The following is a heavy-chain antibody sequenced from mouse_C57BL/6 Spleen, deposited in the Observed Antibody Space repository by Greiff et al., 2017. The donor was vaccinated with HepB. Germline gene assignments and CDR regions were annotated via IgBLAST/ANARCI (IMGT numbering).Heavy chain of an antibody. CDR1: GFTFSSYA. CDR2: ISSGGDYI. Sequence: DVQLVESGEGLVKPGGSLKLSCAASGFTFSSYAMSWVRQTPEKRLEWVAYISSGGDYIYYADTVKGRFTISRDNARNTLYLQMSSLKSEDTAMYYCTREGSPITTVVENAMDYWGQGTSVTVSS. V-gene: IGHV5-9-1*02. CDR3: TREGSPITTVVENAMDY. J-gene: IGHJ4*01. D-gene: IGHD1-1*01.